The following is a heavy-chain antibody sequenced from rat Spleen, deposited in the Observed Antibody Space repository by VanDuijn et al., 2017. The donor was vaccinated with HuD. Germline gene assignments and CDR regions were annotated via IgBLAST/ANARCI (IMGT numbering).Heavy chain of an antibody. J-gene: IGHJ2*01. Sequence: EVQLVESDGGLVQPGRSLKLSCAASGFTFSDYYMAWVRQAPTKGLEWVATISSDGRRNYYRDSVKGRFTISRDNAKSSLYLQMDSLRSEDTATYYCARPPYNNHFDYWGQGVMVTVSS. D-gene: IGHD1-10*01. CDR1: GFTFSDYY. CDR3: ARPPYNNHFDY. CDR2: ISSDGRRN. V-gene: IGHV5-29*01.